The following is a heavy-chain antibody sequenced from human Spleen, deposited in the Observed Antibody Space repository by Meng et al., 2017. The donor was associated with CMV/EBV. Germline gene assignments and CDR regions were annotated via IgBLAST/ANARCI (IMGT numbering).Heavy chain of an antibody. CDR3: ARYSSSWSRYFDY. CDR1: GFTFSDYY. CDR2: ISSSGSTI. Sequence: GESLKISCAASGFTFSDYYMSWIRQAPGKGLEWVSYISSSGSTIYYADSVKGRFTISRDNAKNSLYLLMNTLRAEDTAVYYCARYSSSWSRYFDYWGQGTLVTVSS. J-gene: IGHJ4*02. V-gene: IGHV3-11*04. D-gene: IGHD6-13*01.